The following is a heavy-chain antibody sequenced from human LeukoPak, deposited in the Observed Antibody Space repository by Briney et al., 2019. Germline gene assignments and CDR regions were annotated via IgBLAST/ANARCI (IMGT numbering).Heavy chain of an antibody. Sequence: GGSLRLSCAASEFSFSTNWMHWVRQTPGKGLEWVAELNEDGSVKYYVDSVKGRFTISRDNAKSLLFLQLYNLRTEDTGVYFCANVPRSTVSYWGRGTLVTVSS. CDR1: EFSFSTNW. CDR3: ANVPRSTVSY. V-gene: IGHV3-7*01. D-gene: IGHD2-2*01. J-gene: IGHJ4*02. CDR2: LNEDGSVK.